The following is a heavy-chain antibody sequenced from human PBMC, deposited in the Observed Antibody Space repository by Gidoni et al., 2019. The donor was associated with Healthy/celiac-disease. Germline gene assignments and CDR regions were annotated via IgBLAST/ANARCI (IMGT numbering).Heavy chain of an antibody. CDR2: SYYSGST. CDR3: ARGGGPDDYYYYYGMDV. V-gene: IGHV4-59*01. J-gene: IGHJ6*04. D-gene: IGHD1-1*01. Sequence: QVQLQESGPGLVKPSDTLSLTCTFSGGSISSYYWSWIRQPPGKGLEWIGYSYYSGSTNYNPSLKSRVTISVDTSKNQFSLKLSSVTAADTAVYYCARGGGPDDYYYYYGMDVWGKGTTVTVSS. CDR1: GGSISSYY.